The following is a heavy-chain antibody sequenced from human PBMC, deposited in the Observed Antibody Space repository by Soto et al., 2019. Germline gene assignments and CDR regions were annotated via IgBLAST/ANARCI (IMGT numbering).Heavy chain of an antibody. Sequence: SISTSGVGVGWIRQPPGKALEQLALIYWDDDKRYSPSLKSRLTISMESCKRHVVFTLAHIIPVDTAFYYCAHSAGLQGNWDGGYFDFWGQGALVTVSS. CDR1: SISTSGVG. V-gene: IGHV2-5*02. CDR2: IYWDDDK. J-gene: IGHJ4*02. CDR3: AHSAGLQGNWDGGYFDF. D-gene: IGHD1-1*01.